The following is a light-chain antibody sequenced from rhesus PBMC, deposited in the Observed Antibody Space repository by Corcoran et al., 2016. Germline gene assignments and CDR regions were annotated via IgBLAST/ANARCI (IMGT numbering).Light chain of an antibody. CDR2: GAS. CDR3: QHRYNCPRT. V-gene: IGKV1-38*01. J-gene: IGKJ1*01. CDR1: QGISSY. Sequence: DIQLTQSPSSLSASVGDRVTITCRASQGISSYLAWYQQKPGKAPKLLIYGASKLQSGVPSRFSCSGSGTDFTLTINSMQPEAFAVSPCQHRYNCPRTFGQGTKVEIK.